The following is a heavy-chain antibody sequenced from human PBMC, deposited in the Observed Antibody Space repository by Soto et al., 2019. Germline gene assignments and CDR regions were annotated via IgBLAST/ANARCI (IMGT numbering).Heavy chain of an antibody. J-gene: IGHJ6*02. CDR1: GGTFSSYA. V-gene: IGHV1-69*12. CDR3: ARDLVLVPAGLPRGRSTDIYYYYGMDV. D-gene: IGHD2-2*01. CDR2: IIPIFGTA. Sequence: QVQLVQSGAEVKKPGSSVKVSCKASGGTFSSYAIGWVRQAPGQGLEWMGGIIPIFGTANYAQKFQGRVTITADESTSTDYMELSSLRSEDTAVYYCARDLVLVPAGLPRGRSTDIYYYYGMDVWGQGTTVTVSS.